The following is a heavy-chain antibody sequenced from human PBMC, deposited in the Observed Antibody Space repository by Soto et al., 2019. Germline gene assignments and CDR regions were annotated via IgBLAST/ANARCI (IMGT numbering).Heavy chain of an antibody. CDR1: SLTFTDAW. CDR2: IKSMAYGGTT. CDR3: TTDPQWGS. Sequence: GGSLRLSCADSSLTFTDAWMNWVRQAPGKGLEWVGRIKSMAYGGTTEYAEPVKGRFTISRDDSENMLYLQMDGLKIEDTAVYYCTTDPQWGSWGQGTLVTGSS. V-gene: IGHV3-15*07. D-gene: IGHD3-16*01. J-gene: IGHJ5*02.